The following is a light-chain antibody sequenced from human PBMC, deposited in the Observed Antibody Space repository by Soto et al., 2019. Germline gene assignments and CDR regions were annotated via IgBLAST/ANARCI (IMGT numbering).Light chain of an antibody. CDR1: DSNIGTYD. V-gene: IGLV1-51*01. J-gene: IGLJ1*01. CDR2: DDD. CDR3: GSWDSSLSAYV. Sequence: QSVLTQPPSVSGAPGQRVTISCAGSDSNIGTYDVQWYQQLPGRAPKLLIYDDDKQPSGIPDRFSGSKSGTSATLGITGFQTGDEADYYCGSWDSSLSAYVFGTGTKLTVL.